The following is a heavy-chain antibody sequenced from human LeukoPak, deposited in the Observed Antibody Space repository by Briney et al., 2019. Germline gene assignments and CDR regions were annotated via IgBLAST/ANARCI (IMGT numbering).Heavy chain of an antibody. Sequence: SQTLSLTCAISGDSVSSNSAAWNWIRQSPSRGLEWLGRTYYRSKWYNDYAVSVKSRITINPDTSKNQFSLQLNSVTPEDTAVYYCARGDCSGGSCHSRYFQHWGQGTLVTVSS. V-gene: IGHV6-1*01. CDR1: GDSVSSNSAA. J-gene: IGHJ1*01. CDR3: ARGDCSGGSCHSRYFQH. D-gene: IGHD2-15*01. CDR2: TYYRSKWYN.